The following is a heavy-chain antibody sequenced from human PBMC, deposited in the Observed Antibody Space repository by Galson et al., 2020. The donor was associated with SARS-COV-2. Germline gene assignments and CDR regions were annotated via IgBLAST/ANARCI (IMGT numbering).Heavy chain of an antibody. J-gene: IGHJ4*02. CDR1: GGSISSSRYY. CDR2: IFYTGRT. CDR3: ARLPTNENYDSSGYPI. Sequence: SETLSLTCTVSGGSISSSRYYWAWIRQPPGQGLVWLGSIFYTGRTFYSPSLEIRVTISVDTSKNQFSLKMSSVTAADTAVYFCARLPTNENYDSSGYPIWGQGTLAIVSP. V-gene: IGHV4-39*01. D-gene: IGHD3-22*01.